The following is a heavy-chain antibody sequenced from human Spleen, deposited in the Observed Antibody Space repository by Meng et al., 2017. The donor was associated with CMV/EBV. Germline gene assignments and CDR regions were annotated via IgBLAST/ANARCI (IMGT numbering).Heavy chain of an antibody. J-gene: IGHJ4*02. CDR2: IYYSGST. D-gene: IGHD3-3*01. Sequence: SSSYYWGWIRPPPGKGLEWIGSIYYSGSTYYNPSLKSRVTISVDTSKNQFSLKLSSVTAADTAVYYCARHQRGITIFGVVIASFDYWGQGTLVTVSS. CDR3: ARHQRGITIFGVVIASFDY. V-gene: IGHV4-39*01. CDR1: SSSYY.